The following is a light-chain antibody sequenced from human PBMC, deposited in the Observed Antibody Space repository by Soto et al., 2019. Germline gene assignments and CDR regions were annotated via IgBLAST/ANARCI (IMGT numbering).Light chain of an antibody. CDR2: AAS. CDR1: QTISMY. V-gene: IGKV1-39*01. CDR3: QQSYSTPPLP. Sequence: DIQMTQSPSSLSASVGDRVTITCRASQTISMYLNWYQQKPGKAPILLISAASSLESGVPSRFSGSRSGTEFTLTISSLQPEDCATYYCQQSYSTPPLPFGGGTKVDIK. J-gene: IGKJ4*01.